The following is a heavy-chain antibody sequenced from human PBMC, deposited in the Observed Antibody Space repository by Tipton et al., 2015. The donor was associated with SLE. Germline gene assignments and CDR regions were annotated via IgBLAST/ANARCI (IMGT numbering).Heavy chain of an antibody. D-gene: IGHD5-12*01. Sequence: TLSLTCAVYGGSTSSHYWSWFRQPPGKGLEWIGYIYYSGSTNYNPSLKSRVTISVDTSKNQFSLKLSSVTAADTAVYYCARGKYSGYVYWGQGTLVTVSS. CDR1: GGSTSSHY. J-gene: IGHJ4*02. V-gene: IGHV4-59*11. CDR2: IYYSGST. CDR3: ARGKYSGYVY.